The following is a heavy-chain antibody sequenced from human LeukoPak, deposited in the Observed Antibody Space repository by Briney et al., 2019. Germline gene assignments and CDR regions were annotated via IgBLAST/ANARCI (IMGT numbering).Heavy chain of an antibody. J-gene: IGHJ4*02. Sequence: SQTLSLTCAIPGDSVSSNSAAWNWIRQSPSRGLEGLGRTYYRSKWYNDYAVSVKSRITINPDTSKNQFSLQLNSVTPEDTAVYYCARDPAGKGGYVFYYDYWGQGTLVTVSS. D-gene: IGHD3-16*01. CDR2: TYYRSKWYN. CDR1: GDSVSSNSAA. V-gene: IGHV6-1*01. CDR3: ARDPAGKGGYVFYYDY.